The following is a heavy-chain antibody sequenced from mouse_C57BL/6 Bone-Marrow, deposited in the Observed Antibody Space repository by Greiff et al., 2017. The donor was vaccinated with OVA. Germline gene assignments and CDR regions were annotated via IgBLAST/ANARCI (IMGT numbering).Heavy chain of an antibody. CDR1: GFSFTGYF. V-gene: IGHV1-20*01. Sequence: EVHLVESGPDLVQPGDSVKLSCTASGFSFTGYFMTWVLQGHGKSLEWIGRINPYNVDTFYNQKFKGNATLTEDKSSSTAHMELRSLTSEDSAVYDCAGDTVATFDYWGRGTTLTVSS. J-gene: IGHJ2*01. CDR2: INPYNVDT. D-gene: IGHD1-1*02. CDR3: AGDTVATFDY.